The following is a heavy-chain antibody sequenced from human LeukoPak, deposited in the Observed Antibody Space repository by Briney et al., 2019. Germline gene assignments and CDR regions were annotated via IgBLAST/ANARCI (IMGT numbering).Heavy chain of an antibody. CDR1: GFTLRSYW. J-gene: IGHJ4*02. CDR2: IKQDGSEK. Sequence: GGSLRLSCAASGFTLRSYWMRWVRQAPGKGLEWVANIKQDGSEKNYVDSVKGRFTISRDNAKNSLYLQMNSLRAEDTAVYYCASGHELDYWGQGTLVTVSS. CDR3: ASGHELDY. V-gene: IGHV3-7*03.